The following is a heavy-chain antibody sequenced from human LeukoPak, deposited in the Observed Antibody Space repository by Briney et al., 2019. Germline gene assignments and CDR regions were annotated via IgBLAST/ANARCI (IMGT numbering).Heavy chain of an antibody. V-gene: IGHV3-33*01. CDR1: GFTFSSYG. D-gene: IGHD2-15*01. J-gene: IGHJ4*02. CDR2: IRYDGSNK. CDR3: ARGYCSGGSCYHLGY. Sequence: GGSLRLSCAASGFTFSSYGMHWVRQAPGKGLEWVAVIRYDGSNKYYADSVKGRFTISRDNSKNTLYLQMNSLRAEDTAVYYCARGYCSGGSCYHLGYWGQGTLVTVSS.